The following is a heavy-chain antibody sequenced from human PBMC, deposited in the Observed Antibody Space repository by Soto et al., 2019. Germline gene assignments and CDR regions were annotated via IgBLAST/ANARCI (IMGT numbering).Heavy chain of an antibody. Sequence: SETLSLTCTVSGDSITTGDYYWSWTRQPPGKGLEWLGYIHYSGTTYYKQSLKSRVSISIDTSKKQYSLKLASVTAADTAVYYFARWKQSQGYSPYNWFDPRGQGSLVTVS. D-gene: IGHD2-21*01. CDR3: ARWKQSQGYSPYNWFDP. J-gene: IGHJ5*02. CDR1: GDSITTGDYY. V-gene: IGHV4-30-4*01. CDR2: IHYSGTT.